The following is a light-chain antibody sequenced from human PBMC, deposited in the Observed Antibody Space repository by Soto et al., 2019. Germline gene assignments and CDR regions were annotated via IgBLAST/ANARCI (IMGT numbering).Light chain of an antibody. Sequence: EMVLTQSPGTLSLSPGARATLSCRASQSVSDNHLAWYHQKPGQPPRPLIYGASNRATGIPDRFSGHGSGTDFTLTISRLEPEDFATYYCHHYDRSPIFTFGPGTKVDI. CDR2: GAS. V-gene: IGKV3-20*01. CDR1: QSVSDNH. CDR3: HHYDRSPIFT. J-gene: IGKJ3*01.